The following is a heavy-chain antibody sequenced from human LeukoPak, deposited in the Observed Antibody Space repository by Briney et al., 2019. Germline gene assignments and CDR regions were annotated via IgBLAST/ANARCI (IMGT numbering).Heavy chain of an antibody. Sequence: ASVKVSCKASGYTFTGYYMHWVRQAPGQGLEWMGWINPNSGGTNYAQKFQGRVTMTRDTSISTAYMELSSLRSEDTAVYYCARENYYYDSSGYTLFDYWGQGTLVTVSS. D-gene: IGHD3-22*01. CDR3: ARENYYYDSSGYTLFDY. J-gene: IGHJ4*02. CDR1: GYTFTGYY. V-gene: IGHV1-2*02. CDR2: INPNSGGT.